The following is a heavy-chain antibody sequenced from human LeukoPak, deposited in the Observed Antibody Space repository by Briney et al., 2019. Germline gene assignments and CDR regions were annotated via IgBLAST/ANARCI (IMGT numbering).Heavy chain of an antibody. V-gene: IGHV3-66*01. CDR3: ARDRVVNYYDSSGYGDY. J-gene: IGHJ4*02. CDR1: GFTFSSYA. D-gene: IGHD3-22*01. CDR2: IYSGDTT. Sequence: TGGSLRLSCAASGFTFSSYAMSWVRQAPGKGLEWVSVIYSGDTTYYADSVKGRFTISRDNAKNTLYLQMNSLRAEDTAVYYCARDRVVNYYDSSGYGDYWGQGTLVTVSS.